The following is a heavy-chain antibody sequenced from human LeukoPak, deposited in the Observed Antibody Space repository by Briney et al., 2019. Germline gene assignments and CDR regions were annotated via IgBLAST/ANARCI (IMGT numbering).Heavy chain of an antibody. CDR2: MNPNSGNT. D-gene: IGHD6-13*01. Sequence: ASVKVSCKASGYTFTSYDINWVRQAPGQGLEWMGWMNPNSGNTGYAQKLQGRITMTRNTSISTAYMELSSLTSEETAVYYCARIAAAGNRRLNYWGQGTLVTVSS. J-gene: IGHJ4*02. V-gene: IGHV1-8*01. CDR3: ARIAAAGNRRLNY. CDR1: GYTFTSYD.